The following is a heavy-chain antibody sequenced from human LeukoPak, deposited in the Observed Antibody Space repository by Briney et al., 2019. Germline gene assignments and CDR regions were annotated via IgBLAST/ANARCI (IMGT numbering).Heavy chain of an antibody. D-gene: IGHD1-1*01. CDR1: GYTFTGYY. Sequence: ASVKVSCKASGYTFTGYYMHWVRQAPGQGLEWMGWINPNSGGTNYAQKFQDRVTMTRDTSISTAYMELSRLRSDDTAVYYCARSDWNDGGDFDYWGQGTLVTVSS. J-gene: IGHJ4*02. V-gene: IGHV1-2*02. CDR2: INPNSGGT. CDR3: ARSDWNDGGDFDY.